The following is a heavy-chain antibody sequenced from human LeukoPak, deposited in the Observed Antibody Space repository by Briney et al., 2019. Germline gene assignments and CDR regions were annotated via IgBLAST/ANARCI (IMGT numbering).Heavy chain of an antibody. CDR1: GRSISSYY. CDR2: IYYSGST. CDR3: ARDGYYDSSGYSLGLDAFDI. V-gene: IGHV4-59*01. D-gene: IGHD3-22*01. J-gene: IGHJ3*02. Sequence: SETLSLTCTVTGRSISSYYWSLIRQPPGKGLEWIGYIYYSGSTNYNPSLKSRVTISVDTSKNQFSLKLSSVTAADTAVYYCARDGYYDSSGYSLGLDAFDIWGQGTMVTVSS.